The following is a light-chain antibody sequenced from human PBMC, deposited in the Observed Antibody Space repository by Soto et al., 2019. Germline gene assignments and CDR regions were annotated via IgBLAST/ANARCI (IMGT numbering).Light chain of an antibody. CDR3: QQYSNWPT. J-gene: IGKJ5*01. CDR1: QSVGRT. V-gene: IGKV3-15*01. Sequence: ELVMTQFPVTLSVSPGERATLSCRASQSVGRTLAWYQQRPGQAPRLLISGASTRATGIAARFSGSGAGTEFTLTITSLQSEDSAIYFCQQYSNWPTFGQGTRLEIK. CDR2: GAS.